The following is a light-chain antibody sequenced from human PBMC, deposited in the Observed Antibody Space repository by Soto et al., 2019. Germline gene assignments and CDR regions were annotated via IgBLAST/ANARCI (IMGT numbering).Light chain of an antibody. Sequence: DIQMTQSPSSLSASVGDRVTITCQASQDISNFLNWYQHKSGKSPKLLINDASNLETGVPSRFSRSGSSTYFTFTIISLQPEDVATYYCQQYDSLPLSFGPGTKVELK. CDR1: QDISNF. CDR2: DAS. CDR3: QQYDSLPLS. V-gene: IGKV1-33*01. J-gene: IGKJ3*01.